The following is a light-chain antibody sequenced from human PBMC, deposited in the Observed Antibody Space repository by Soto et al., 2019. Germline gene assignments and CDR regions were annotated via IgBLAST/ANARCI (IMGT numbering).Light chain of an antibody. CDR3: QSYDRSLSEVV. V-gene: IGLV1-40*01. J-gene: IGLJ2*01. Sequence: QSVLTQPPSLSGAPGQRVTISCTGSSSNIGAGYDVHWYQQLPGTAPKLLIYGNTNRPSGVPDRFSGSKSGTSASLAITGLQAEDEADYYCQSYDRSLSEVVFGGGTKVTVL. CDR1: SSNIGAGYD. CDR2: GNT.